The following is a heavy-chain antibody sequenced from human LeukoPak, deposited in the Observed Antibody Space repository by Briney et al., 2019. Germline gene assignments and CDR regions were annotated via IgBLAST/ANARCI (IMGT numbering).Heavy chain of an antibody. Sequence: GESLKISCKASGYIFTNYWIAWVRQMPGKGLEWMGIIFPADSDVRYSPSFQGQVTISADKSISTAYLQWSSLKASDTAMYYCARPGRVATTDYFDYWGQGTLVTVSS. CDR1: GYIFTNYW. D-gene: IGHD5-12*01. V-gene: IGHV5-51*01. CDR3: ARPGRVATTDYFDY. CDR2: IFPADSDV. J-gene: IGHJ4*02.